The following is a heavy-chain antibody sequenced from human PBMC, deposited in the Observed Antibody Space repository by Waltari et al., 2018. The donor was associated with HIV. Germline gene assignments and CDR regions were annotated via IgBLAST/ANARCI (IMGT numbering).Heavy chain of an antibody. V-gene: IGHV4-39*01. CDR3: ARHNLLGRIGRIDP. D-gene: IGHD1-1*01. Sequence: QLQLRESGPGLVKPSETLSLTCSVSGDSVTSVNTFWDRVRQPPGKGLGWVATISHSGCPDYNPALKGLVTVSVDTSKNQFSLGLRFVTAADTAIYFCARHNLLGRIGRIDPWGQGILVTISS. J-gene: IGHJ5*02. CDR2: ISHSGCP. CDR1: GDSVTSVNTF.